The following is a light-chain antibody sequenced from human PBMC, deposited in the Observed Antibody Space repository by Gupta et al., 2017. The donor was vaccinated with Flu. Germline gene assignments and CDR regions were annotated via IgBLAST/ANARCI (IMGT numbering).Light chain of an antibody. V-gene: IGKV1-39*01. CDR1: QSINAY. J-gene: IGKJ1*01. CDR2: NAS. CDR3: QQTYNIPPWT. Sequence: DRVTITCRASQSINAYLKWYQQKPGKDPNLLIQNASSLETGVPSRFSGSGSGTDFSLSISSLQLDDFATYYCQQTYNIPPWTFGQGTKVEIK.